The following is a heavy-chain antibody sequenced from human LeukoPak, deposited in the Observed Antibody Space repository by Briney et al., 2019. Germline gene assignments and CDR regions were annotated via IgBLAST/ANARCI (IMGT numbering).Heavy chain of an antibody. CDR1: GGSVKSDISH. Sequence: SETLSLTCSVSGGSVKSDISHWSWIRQPPGKVLEWIGYVHYSGSANYNPSLESRVTTSLDRSKNQFSLELTSVTAADTAVYYCARNRGWYATDVWGQGAAVTVSS. CDR3: ARNRGWYATDV. CDR2: VHYSGSA. V-gene: IGHV4-61*01. J-gene: IGHJ6*02. D-gene: IGHD6-19*01.